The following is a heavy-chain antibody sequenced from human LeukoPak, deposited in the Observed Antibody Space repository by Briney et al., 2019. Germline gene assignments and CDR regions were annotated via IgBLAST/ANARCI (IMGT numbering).Heavy chain of an antibody. V-gene: IGHV1-2*02. D-gene: IGHD3-16*01. J-gene: IGHJ4*02. CDR2: INPKSGGT. CDR1: GYTFTGYY. CDR3: ARVDPLNLGIPDF. Sequence: ASVTVSCKASGYTFTGYYIHWVRQAPGQGLESMGWINPKSGGTNYAQRLQGRVTLTRDTSINTSYMELSRLRSDDTAVYYCARVDPLNLGIPDFSGQGSLVTVSS.